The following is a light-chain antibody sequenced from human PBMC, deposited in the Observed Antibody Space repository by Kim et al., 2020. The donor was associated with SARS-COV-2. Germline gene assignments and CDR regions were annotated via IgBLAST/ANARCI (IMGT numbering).Light chain of an antibody. J-gene: IGKJ4*01. CDR1: QSVSSSY. CDR2: GAS. Sequence: EIVLTQSPGTLSLSPGERATLSCRASQSVSSSYLAWYQQKPGQAPRLLIYGASSRATVIPDRFSGSGSGTGFTFTISRLEPEDLAVYYCHQYGSSPLTFGGGAKMDIK. V-gene: IGKV3-20*01. CDR3: HQYGSSPLT.